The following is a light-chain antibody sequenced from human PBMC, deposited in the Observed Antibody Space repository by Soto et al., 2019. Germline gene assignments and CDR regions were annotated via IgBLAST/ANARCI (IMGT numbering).Light chain of an antibody. J-gene: IGKJ2*01. CDR3: QHYGTSLYT. CDR2: DTT. CDR1: QSVSNY. V-gene: IGKV3-11*01. Sequence: ENVLTQSPATLSLSPGERATLSCRASQSVSNYLAWYQQKPGQAPRLLIYDTTNRATGIPARFSGSGSGTDFTLTISGLEPEDFAVYYCQHYGTSLYTFGQGTKLEIK.